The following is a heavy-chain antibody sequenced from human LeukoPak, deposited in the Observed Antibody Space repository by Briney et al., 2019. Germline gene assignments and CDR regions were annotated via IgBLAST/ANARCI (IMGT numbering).Heavy chain of an antibody. CDR1: GYTFTSYD. D-gene: IGHD3-10*01. CDR3: AKVDGSADGVDP. Sequence: ASVKVSCKASGYTFTSYDINWVRQATGQGLEWMGWMNPNSGNTGYAQKFQGRVTITRNTSISTAYMELSRLRSDDTAVYYCAKVDGSADGVDPWGQGTLVTVSS. V-gene: IGHV1-8*03. CDR2: MNPNSGNT. J-gene: IGHJ5*02.